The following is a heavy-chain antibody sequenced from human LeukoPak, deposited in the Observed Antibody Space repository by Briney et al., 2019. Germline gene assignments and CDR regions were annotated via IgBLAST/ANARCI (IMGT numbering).Heavy chain of an antibody. D-gene: IGHD3-10*01. CDR2: IYHRGSA. Sequence: PSETLSLTCTVSGGSISSYYWTWIRQPPGKGLEWIGYIYHRGSANYNPSLKSRVTISADMSKNQFSLTLSSVTAADAAVYYCARAGDYYVSGSYLGYWGQGTLVTVSS. J-gene: IGHJ4*02. CDR1: GGSISSYY. V-gene: IGHV4-59*01. CDR3: ARAGDYYVSGSYLGY.